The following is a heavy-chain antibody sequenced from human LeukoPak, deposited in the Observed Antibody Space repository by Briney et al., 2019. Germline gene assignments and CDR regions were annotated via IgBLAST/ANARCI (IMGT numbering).Heavy chain of an antibody. Sequence: GGSLRLFCTPSGFTVSSSYMSWVRQAPGKWLEWVSFIDSDTRPYYADSGKGRFTISSDNSKNTLYLLMNSLRAEDTAVFYCARSYSSGVSWFVPW. CDR3: ARSYSSGVSWFVP. CDR2: IDSDTRP. J-gene: IGHJ5*02. V-gene: IGHV3-53*01. D-gene: IGHD6-19*01. CDR1: GFTVSSSY.